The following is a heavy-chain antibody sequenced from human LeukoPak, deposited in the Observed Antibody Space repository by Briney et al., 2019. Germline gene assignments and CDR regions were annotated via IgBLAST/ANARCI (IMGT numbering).Heavy chain of an antibody. J-gene: IGHJ2*01. V-gene: IGHV1-3*01. D-gene: IGHD3-22*01. CDR2: INAGNGNT. CDR3: ARDHYYDSSGYYYVGRYFDL. Sequence: ASVKVSCKASGYTFTSYAMHWVRLAPGQRLEWMGWINAGNGNTKYSQKFQGRVTITRDTSASTAYMELSSLRSEDTAVYYCARDHYYDSSGYYYVGRYFDLWGRGTLVTVSS. CDR1: GYTFTSYA.